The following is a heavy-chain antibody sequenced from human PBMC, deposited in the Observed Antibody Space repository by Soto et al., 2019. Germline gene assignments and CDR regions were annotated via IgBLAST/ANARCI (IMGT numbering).Heavy chain of an antibody. CDR2: VYYSVST. V-gene: IGHV4-59*02. CDR3: ARSRIYYDFWSGYLDY. CDR1: GVSVRSYT. D-gene: IGHD3-3*01. J-gene: IGHJ4*02. Sequence: PSETLSLTCIVSGVSVRSYTWSSVRQPAKKGLEWIGHVYYSVSTNYNPSLKSRVTISVDTSKNQFSLKLSSVTAADTAVYYCARSRIYYDFWSGYLDYWGQGTLVTVSS.